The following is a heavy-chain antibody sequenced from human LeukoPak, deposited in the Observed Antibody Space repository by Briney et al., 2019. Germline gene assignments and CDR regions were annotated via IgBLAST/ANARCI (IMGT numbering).Heavy chain of an antibody. J-gene: IGHJ4*02. Sequence: EGSLRLSCAASGFTFSDYYMSWIRQAPGKGLEWVSYISSSGSTIYYADSVKGRFTISRDNAKNSLYLQMNSLRAEDTAVYYCARDRRSSGTSVPFDYWGQGTLVTVSS. CDR2: ISSSGSTI. V-gene: IGHV3-11*01. D-gene: IGHD6-19*01. CDR1: GFTFSDYY. CDR3: ARDRRSSGTSVPFDY.